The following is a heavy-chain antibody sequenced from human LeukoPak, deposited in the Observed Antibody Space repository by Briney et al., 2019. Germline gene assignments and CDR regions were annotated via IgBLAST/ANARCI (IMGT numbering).Heavy chain of an antibody. J-gene: IGHJ4*02. D-gene: IGHD5-24*01. CDR2: IKEDGSEE. Sequence: AGGSLRLSCAASGFTFRSYWMSWVRQAPGKGLEWVANIKEDGSEEYYADSVKGRFTISRDNAKKSLYLQMNSLRADDTAVCYCAGERDMATIWEIFEYWGQGALVTVSS. CDR1: GFTFRSYW. V-gene: IGHV3-7*01. CDR3: AGERDMATIWEIFEY.